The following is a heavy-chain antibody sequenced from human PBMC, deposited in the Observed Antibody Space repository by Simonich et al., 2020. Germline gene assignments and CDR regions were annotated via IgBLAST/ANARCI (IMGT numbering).Heavy chain of an antibody. CDR1: GYTFTGYY. J-gene: IGHJ3*02. Sequence: QVQLVQSGAEVQKPGASVKVSCKASGYTFTGYYMHWVRRAPGQGLEWEGWINPNSGGTNYARTFQGRVTMTRDTSISTAYMELSRLRADDTAVYYCARDPVVPAAIRNAFDIWGQGTMVTVSS. CDR3: ARDPVVPAAIRNAFDI. V-gene: IGHV1-2*02. CDR2: INPNSGGT. D-gene: IGHD2-2*01.